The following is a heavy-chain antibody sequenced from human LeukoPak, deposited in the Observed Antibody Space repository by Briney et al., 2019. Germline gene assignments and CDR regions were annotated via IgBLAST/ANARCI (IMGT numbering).Heavy chain of an antibody. J-gene: IGHJ4*02. D-gene: IGHD3-3*01. V-gene: IGHV4-61*02. CDR3: ARSGYSNFDY. CDR1: GGSLSSGSDC. Sequence: SQTLSLTCTVSGGSLSSGSDCWSWIRQSAGKGLEWIGRIYASGSTNYNPSLKSRVTISVDTSKNQFSLKLSSVTAADTAVYYCARSGYSNFDYWGQGTLVTVSS. CDR2: IYASGST.